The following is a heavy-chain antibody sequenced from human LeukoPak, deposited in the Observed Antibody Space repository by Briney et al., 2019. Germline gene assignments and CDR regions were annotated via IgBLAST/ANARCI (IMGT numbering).Heavy chain of an antibody. J-gene: IGHJ4*02. CDR1: GCSISSYY. V-gene: IGHV4-59*01. CDR3: ARVHMSSWEGGFDF. D-gene: IGHD2-15*01. Sequence: SETLSLTCTVSGCSISSYYWSWIRQPPGKGLEWIGNVYYRSTTDYIPSHKSQLTISVDTTNKQFSLNLRSVTAADTAVYYSARVHMSSWEGGFDFWGQGTLVTVSS. CDR2: VYYRSTT.